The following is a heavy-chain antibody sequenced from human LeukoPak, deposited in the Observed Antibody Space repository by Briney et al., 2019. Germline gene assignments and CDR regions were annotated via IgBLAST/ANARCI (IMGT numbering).Heavy chain of an antibody. Sequence: SETLSLTCTVSGGSISSFYWSWVSWSWIRQPPGEGLEWIGYINFNWRTNYNPSLKSRVTISVDTSKNQFSLKLSSVTAADTAVYYCARGVVAAPQTFDYWGQGTLVTVSS. CDR3: ARGVVAAPQTFDY. J-gene: IGHJ4*02. V-gene: IGHV4-59*01. CDR2: INFNWRT. CDR1: GGSISSFY. D-gene: IGHD2-15*01.